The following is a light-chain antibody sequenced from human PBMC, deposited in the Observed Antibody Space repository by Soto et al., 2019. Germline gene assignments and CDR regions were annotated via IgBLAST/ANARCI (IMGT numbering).Light chain of an antibody. V-gene: IGKV1-5*01. CDR3: QQYNRSPYT. J-gene: IGKJ2*01. CDR2: DAS. Sequence: DIQMTQSPSTLSATVGDRVTITCRASQPITAWLAWYQQKPGKAPNLLIYDASDLQSGVPSRFSGSGSGTEFTLTITGLQPDDFATYYCQQYNRSPYTFGQGTKLEIK. CDR1: QPITAW.